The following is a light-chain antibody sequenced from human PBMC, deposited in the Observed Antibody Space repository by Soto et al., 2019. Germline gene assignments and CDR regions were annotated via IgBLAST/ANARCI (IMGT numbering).Light chain of an antibody. CDR1: QSISSW. J-gene: IGKJ4*01. CDR2: DAS. Sequence: DIQMTQTPSSLSASVGDRVTITCRASQSISSWLAWYQHKPGKGPKLLIYDASSLESGVPSRFSAYGSGTEFTLTISSLQPDDFATYYCQHYNSFSFGGGTKLDIK. V-gene: IGKV1-5*01. CDR3: QHYNSFS.